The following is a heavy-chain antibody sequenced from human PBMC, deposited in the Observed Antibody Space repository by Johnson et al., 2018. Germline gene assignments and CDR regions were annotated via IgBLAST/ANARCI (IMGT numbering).Heavy chain of an antibody. CDR2: ISYDGSSK. CDR3: ARDKYDNSGYYYNPFDY. Sequence: QVQLQESGGGVVQPGRSLRLTCAASGLTFNNYTFHWVRQAPGKGLEWVAIISYDGSSKYYADSVKGRFTISRYNSKNTLYLQMHSLRREDTAVYYCARDKYDNSGYYYNPFDYWGQGTLVSVSS. CDR1: GLTFNNYT. V-gene: IGHV3-30-3*01. J-gene: IGHJ4*02. D-gene: IGHD3-22*01.